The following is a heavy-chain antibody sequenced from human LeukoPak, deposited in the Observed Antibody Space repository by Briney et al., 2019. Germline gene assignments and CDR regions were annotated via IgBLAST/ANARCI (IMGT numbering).Heavy chain of an antibody. CDR2: IRGKANSYAT. Sequence: GGSLRLSCAASGFTFSASDMHWVRQASGKGLEWIGRIRGKANSYATAYAASVKGRFTISRDDAKNTAYLQMNSLKTEDTAVYYCSRLDTAMVNFGLGVWGQRTTVTVSS. V-gene: IGHV3-73*01. J-gene: IGHJ6*02. D-gene: IGHD5-18*01. CDR1: GFTFSASD. CDR3: SRLDTAMVNFGLGV.